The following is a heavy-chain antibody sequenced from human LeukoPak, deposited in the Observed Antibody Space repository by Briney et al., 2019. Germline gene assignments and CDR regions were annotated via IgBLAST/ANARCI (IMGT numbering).Heavy chain of an antibody. CDR1: GFTFSSCA. CDR3: ARDRYGDYSFDY. J-gene: IGHJ4*02. D-gene: IGHD4-17*01. V-gene: IGHV3-23*01. CDR2: ISGSSST. Sequence: PGGSLRLSCAASGFTFSSCAMNWVRQAPGKGLEGFSVISGSSSTYYADSVKGRFTMSRDNSKNTLYLQMNSLRAEDTAVYYCARDRYGDYSFDYWGQGTLVTVSS.